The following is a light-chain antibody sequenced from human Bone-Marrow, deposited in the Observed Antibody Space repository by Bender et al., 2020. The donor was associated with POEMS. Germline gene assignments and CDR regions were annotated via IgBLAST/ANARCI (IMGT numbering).Light chain of an antibody. V-gene: IGLV2-14*03. CDR3: SSYSSSSTHVV. CDR1: SSDVGAYDY. J-gene: IGLJ2*01. CDR2: DVT. Sequence: QSALTQPASVSGSPGQSITISCSGTSSDVGAYDYVSWYQQHPGRAPKLIIYDVTSRPSGISNRFSGSKSGFTASLTISGLQAEDEADYYCSSYSSSSTHVVFGGGTKLTVL.